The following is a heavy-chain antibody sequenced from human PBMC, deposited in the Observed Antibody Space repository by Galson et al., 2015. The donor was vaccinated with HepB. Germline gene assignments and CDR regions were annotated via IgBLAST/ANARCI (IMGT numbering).Heavy chain of an antibody. CDR2: ISSSSSYT. Sequence: LRLSCAASGFPFRDYYISWIRQAPGKGLEWVSYISSSSSYTNYADSVKGRFTISRDNAKNSLYLQMNSLRAEDTAVYYCARGSCSSTSCTPCDYWGQGTLVTVSS. D-gene: IGHD2-2*01. CDR3: ARGSCSSTSCTPCDY. CDR1: GFPFRDYY. V-gene: IGHV3-11*06. J-gene: IGHJ4*02.